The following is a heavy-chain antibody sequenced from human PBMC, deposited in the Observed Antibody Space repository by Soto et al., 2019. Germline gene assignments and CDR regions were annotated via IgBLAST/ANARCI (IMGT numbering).Heavy chain of an antibody. D-gene: IGHD3-3*01. CDR1: GYTFTSYG. Sequence: ASVKVSCKASGYTFTSYGISWVRQAPGQGLEWMGWISAYNGNTNYAQKLQGRVTMTTDTSTSTAYMELRSLRSDDTAVYYCAIVSLDFWSGYGYYYYGMDVWGQGTTVTSP. CDR2: ISAYNGNT. CDR3: AIVSLDFWSGYGYYYYGMDV. J-gene: IGHJ6*02. V-gene: IGHV1-18*01.